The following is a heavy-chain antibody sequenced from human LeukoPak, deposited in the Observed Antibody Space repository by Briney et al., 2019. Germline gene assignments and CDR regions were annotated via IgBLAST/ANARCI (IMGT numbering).Heavy chain of an antibody. D-gene: IGHD3-22*01. CDR3: ARTPSGYYGDY. Sequence: SETLSLTCTVSGGSISSGGYYWSWIRQHPGKGLEWIGYIYYSGSTYYNPSLKSRVPISVDTSKNQFSLKLSSVTAADTAVYYCARTPSGYYGDYWGQGTLVTVSS. CDR1: GGSISSGGYY. V-gene: IGHV4-31*03. CDR2: IYYSGST. J-gene: IGHJ4*02.